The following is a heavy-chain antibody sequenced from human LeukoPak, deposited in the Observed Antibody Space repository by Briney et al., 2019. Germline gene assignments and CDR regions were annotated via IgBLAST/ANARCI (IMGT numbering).Heavy chain of an antibody. CDR1: GGTSSSYA. D-gene: IGHD3-22*01. Sequence: ASVKVSCKASGGTSSSYAISWVRQAPGQGLEWMGRIIPILGIANYAQKFQGRVTITADKSTSTAYMELSSLRSEDTAVYYCARDLGSSGYYYAYWGQGTLVTVSS. CDR3: ARDLGSSGYYYAY. CDR2: IIPILGIA. J-gene: IGHJ4*02. V-gene: IGHV1-69*04.